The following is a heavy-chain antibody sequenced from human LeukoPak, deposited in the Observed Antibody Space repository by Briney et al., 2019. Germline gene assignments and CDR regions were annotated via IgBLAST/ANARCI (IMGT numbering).Heavy chain of an antibody. V-gene: IGHV1-2*02. CDR3: ASWLRNQNPGLY. J-gene: IGHJ4*02. CDR1: GYTFTGYY. Sequence: ASVTVSCTASGYTFTGYYMHWVRQAPGQGLEWMGWINPNSGGTNYAQKFQGRVTMTRDTSISTAYMELSRLRSDDTAVYYCASWLRNQNPGLYWGQGTLVTVSS. CDR2: INPNSGGT. D-gene: IGHD1-14*01.